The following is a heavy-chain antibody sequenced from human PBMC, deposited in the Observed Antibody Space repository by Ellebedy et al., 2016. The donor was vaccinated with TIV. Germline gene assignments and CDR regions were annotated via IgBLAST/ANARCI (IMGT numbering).Heavy chain of an antibody. J-gene: IGHJ4*02. D-gene: IGHD4-17*01. CDR1: GFTISNNY. Sequence: GESLKISXAASGFTISNNYMSWVRQAPGKGLEWVAILHSGGTTLYADSVKGRFTISRDSSKNTLYLQMNSLRVEDTAVYYCARAPTVTSVFDCWGQGTLVTVSS. CDR3: ARAPTVTSVFDC. V-gene: IGHV3-53*01. CDR2: LHSGGTT.